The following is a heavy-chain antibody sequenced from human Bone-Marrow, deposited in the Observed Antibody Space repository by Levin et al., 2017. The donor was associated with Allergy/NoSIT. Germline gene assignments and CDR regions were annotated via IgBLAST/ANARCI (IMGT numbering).Heavy chain of an antibody. CDR2: IHETGST. Sequence: PSETLSPTCAVSGYSISSDYYWGWIRQPPGKGLEWIGNIHETGSTKYNPSLKSRVTISVDTSKNQFSLQLNSVTAADTAVYFCAREYYMDVWGKGTTVTVSS. J-gene: IGHJ6*03. V-gene: IGHV4-38-2*02. CDR3: AREYYMDV. CDR1: GYSISSDYY.